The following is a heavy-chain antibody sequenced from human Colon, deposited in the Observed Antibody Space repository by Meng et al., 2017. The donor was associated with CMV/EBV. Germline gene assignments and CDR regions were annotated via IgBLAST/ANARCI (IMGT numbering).Heavy chain of an antibody. CDR2: INPNIGVT. CDR1: DYTFTNYG. Sequence: ASVKVSCKASDYTFTNYGISWVRQAPGQGLEWMGWINPNIGVTKYAQKFQDRVTMTRDTSVTTGYMELSGLSSDDTAVYFCARARSTGPHKNFYYYGMDVWGQGTPVTVSS. J-gene: IGHJ6*02. V-gene: IGHV1-2*02. CDR3: ARARSTGPHKNFYYYGMDV. D-gene: IGHD1-14*01.